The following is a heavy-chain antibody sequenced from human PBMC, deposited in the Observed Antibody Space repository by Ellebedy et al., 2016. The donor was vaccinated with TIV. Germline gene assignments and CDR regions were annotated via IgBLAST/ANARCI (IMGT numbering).Heavy chain of an antibody. CDR2: IKQDGAET. V-gene: IGHV3-7*03. CDR3: ARHYHSTGYVSPGFDF. D-gene: IGHD3-22*01. Sequence: GGSLRLXXAASGFTFSRYAMHWVRQAPGKGLEWVANIKQDGAETYYTDSVKGRFTISRDNAKKSLFLQMNSLKASDTAMYYCARHYHSTGYVSPGFDFWGQGTLVTVSS. J-gene: IGHJ4*02. CDR1: GFTFSRYA.